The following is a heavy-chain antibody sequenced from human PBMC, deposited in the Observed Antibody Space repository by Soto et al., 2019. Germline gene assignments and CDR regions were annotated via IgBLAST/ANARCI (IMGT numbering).Heavy chain of an antibody. CDR3: ARVAIAAAGTSGYYYYGMDV. CDR2: IIPIFGTA. CDR1: GGTVSSYA. D-gene: IGHD6-13*01. V-gene: IGHV1-69*01. Sequence: QVQLVQSGAEVKKPGSSVKVSCKASGGTVSSYAISWVRQAPGQGLEWMGGIIPIFGTANYAQKFQGRVTITADESTSTAYMELSSLRSEDTAVYYCARVAIAAAGTSGYYYYGMDVWGQGTTVTVSS. J-gene: IGHJ6*02.